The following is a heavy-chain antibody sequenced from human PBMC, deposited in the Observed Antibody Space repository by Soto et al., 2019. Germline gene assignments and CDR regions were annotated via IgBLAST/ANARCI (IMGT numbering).Heavy chain of an antibody. CDR3: ARGTVTTASYYYYYYGMDV. J-gene: IGHJ6*02. D-gene: IGHD4-4*01. CDR2: IIPIFGTA. Sequence: SLKVSCKASGGTFSSYAISWVRQAPGQGLEWMGGIIPIFGTANYAQKFQGRVTITADESTSTAYMELSSLRSEDTAVYYCARGTVTTASYYYYYYGMDVWGQGTTVTVSS. V-gene: IGHV1-69*13. CDR1: GGTFSSYA.